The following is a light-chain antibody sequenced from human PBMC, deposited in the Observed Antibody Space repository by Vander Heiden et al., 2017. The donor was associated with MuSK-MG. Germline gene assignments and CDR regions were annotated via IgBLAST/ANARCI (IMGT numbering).Light chain of an antibody. CDR3: QSYDNSLSGSV. CDR2: ANS. V-gene: IGLV1-40*01. J-gene: IGLJ2*01. Sequence: QSVLTQPPSVPGAPGQRVTISCTGSSSNVGAGPHAHRSRQLPGPAPKLLIYANSNRPSGVPGRFSGSKSVTSASLAITGLQAEDEADYYCQSYDNSLSGSVFGGGTKLTVL. CDR1: SSNVGAGPH.